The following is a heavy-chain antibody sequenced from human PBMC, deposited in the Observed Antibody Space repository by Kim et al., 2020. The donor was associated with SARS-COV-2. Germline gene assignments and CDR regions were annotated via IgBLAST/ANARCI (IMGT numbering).Heavy chain of an antibody. V-gene: IGHV3-7*01. J-gene: IGHJ4*02. D-gene: IGHD5-12*01. CDR1: GFILRNYW. Sequence: GGSLRLSCVASGFILRNYWMSWVRQPPGKGLEWVGNLRQDGSETYYADSVKGRFTISRDNAKNSLYLQMNSLRAEDTAVYYCMGDPWTYWGQGTLVIVSS. CDR3: MGDPWTY. CDR2: LRQDGSET.